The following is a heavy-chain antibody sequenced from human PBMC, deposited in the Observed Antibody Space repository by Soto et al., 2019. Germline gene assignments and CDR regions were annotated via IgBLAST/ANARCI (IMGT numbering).Heavy chain of an antibody. Sequence: SETLSLTCAVYGGSFSGYYWSWIRQPPGKGLEWIGEINHSGSTNYNPSLKSRVTISVDTSKNQFSLKLSSVTAADTAVYYCARRATRITIFGVVLNNYFDYWGQGTLVTVSS. CDR2: INHSGST. V-gene: IGHV4-34*01. CDR3: ARRATRITIFGVVLNNYFDY. CDR1: GGSFSGYY. J-gene: IGHJ4*02. D-gene: IGHD3-3*01.